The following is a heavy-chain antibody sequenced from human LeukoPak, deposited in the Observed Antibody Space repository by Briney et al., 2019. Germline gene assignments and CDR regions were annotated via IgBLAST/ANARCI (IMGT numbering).Heavy chain of an antibody. CDR1: GFTFSSYS. J-gene: IGHJ6*03. CDR2: ISSSSSYI. D-gene: IGHD3-3*01. Sequence: GGSLRLSCAASGFTFSSYSMNWFRQAPGKGLEWVSSISSSSSYIYYADSVKGRFTISRDNAKNSLYLQMNILRADDTAVYYFARDLEGRYDFWSGSYETHYYYYMDVWGKGTTVTVSS. CDR3: ARDLEGRYDFWSGSYETHYYYYMDV. V-gene: IGHV3-21*06.